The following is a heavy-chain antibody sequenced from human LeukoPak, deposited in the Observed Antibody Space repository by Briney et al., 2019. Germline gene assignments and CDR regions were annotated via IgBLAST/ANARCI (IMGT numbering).Heavy chain of an antibody. CDR2: ISGSGGST. J-gene: IGHJ6*03. D-gene: IGHD6-25*01. Sequence: GESLKISCAASGFTFSSYAMSWVRQAPGKGLEWVSAISGSGGSTYYADSVKGRFTISRDNSKNTLYLQMNSLRAEDTAVYYCAKDTPQRSARGYYYYMDVWGKGTTVTVSS. CDR1: GFTFSSYA. V-gene: IGHV3-23*01. CDR3: AKDTPQRSARGYYYYMDV.